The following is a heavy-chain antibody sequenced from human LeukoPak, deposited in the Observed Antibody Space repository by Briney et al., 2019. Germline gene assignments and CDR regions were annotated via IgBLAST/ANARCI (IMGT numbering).Heavy chain of an antibody. CDR3: ARSTMDSGLIPFDY. Sequence: GASVKVFCKASGYTFTTYGVSWVRQAPGQGLEWMGWISAYNGNTNYAQKLQGRVTMTTDTSTSTAYMELRSLRSDDTAVYYCARSTMDSGLIPFDYWGQGTLVTVSS. J-gene: IGHJ4*02. CDR2: ISAYNGNT. V-gene: IGHV1-18*01. D-gene: IGHD6-19*01. CDR1: GYTFTTYG.